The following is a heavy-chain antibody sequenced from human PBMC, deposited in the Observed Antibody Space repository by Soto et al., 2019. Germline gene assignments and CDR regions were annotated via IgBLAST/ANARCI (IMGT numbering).Heavy chain of an antibody. V-gene: IGHV3-15*07. CDR1: GFIFGNAW. CDR2: IKSKTDGGTT. D-gene: IGHD3-22*01. CDR3: STDSYMNMIVVRLDY. Sequence: EVQLVESGGGLVKPGGSLRLSCAASGFIFGNAWINWVRQAPGKGLEWVGRIKSKTDGGTTNYAAPVKGRFAISREDSKNIVYIQMNSLKIEDTAVYFCSTDSYMNMIVVRLDYWGQGNLVTVSS. J-gene: IGHJ4*02.